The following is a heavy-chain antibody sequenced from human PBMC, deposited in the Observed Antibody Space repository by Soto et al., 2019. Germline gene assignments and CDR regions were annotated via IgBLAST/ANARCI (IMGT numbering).Heavy chain of an antibody. Sequence: PSEILSLTCTVSGGSISSYYWSWIRQPPGKGLEWIGYIYYSGSTNYNPSLKSRVTISVDTSKNQFSLKLSSVTAADTAVYYCARWRYSSGWPIFDYWGQGTLVTVSS. D-gene: IGHD6-19*01. CDR2: IYYSGST. J-gene: IGHJ4*02. V-gene: IGHV4-59*01. CDR3: ARWRYSSGWPIFDY. CDR1: GGSISSYY.